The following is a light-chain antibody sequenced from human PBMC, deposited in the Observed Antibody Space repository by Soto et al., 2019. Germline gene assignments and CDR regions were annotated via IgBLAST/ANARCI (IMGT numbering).Light chain of an antibody. V-gene: IGKV1-5*01. J-gene: IGKJ1*01. Sequence: DIQMTQSPSTLSASVGDRVTITCRASQSISSWLAWYQQKPGKAPKLLIYDASSLESGVPSRFSGSGSGTDFTLTINSLQHEDFATYYCQQSFTTPQTFGQGTKVDIK. CDR3: QQSFTTPQT. CDR2: DAS. CDR1: QSISSW.